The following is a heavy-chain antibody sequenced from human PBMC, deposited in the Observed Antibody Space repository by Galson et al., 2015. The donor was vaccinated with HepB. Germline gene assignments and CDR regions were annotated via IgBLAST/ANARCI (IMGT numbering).Heavy chain of an antibody. CDR3: ARAPHESTDYGDYPVAYYYYYFDV. V-gene: IGHV1-18*01. D-gene: IGHD4-17*01. CDR1: GYTFTSYG. CDR2: ISAYNGNT. Sequence: SVKVSCKASGYTFTSYGISWVRQAPGQGLEWMGWISAYNGNTNYAQKLQGRVTMTTDTSTSTAYMELRSLRSDDTAVYYCARAPHESTDYGDYPVAYYYYYFDVWGKGTTVTVSS. J-gene: IGHJ6*03.